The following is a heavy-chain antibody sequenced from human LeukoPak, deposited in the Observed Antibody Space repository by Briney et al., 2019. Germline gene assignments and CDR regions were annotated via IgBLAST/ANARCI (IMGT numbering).Heavy chain of an antibody. CDR1: GGSISRYH. V-gene: IGHV4-59*01. J-gene: IGHJ4*02. Sequence: SETLSLTCIVSGGSISRYHWSWIRQPPEKGLEWIGYIWYSGTTNYNPSLKSRVTMSVDTSKNHFSLRLSSVTAADTAIYYCVRTISDGSGDYWGQGILVTVSA. CDR2: IWYSGTT. CDR3: VRTISDGSGDY. D-gene: IGHD3-10*01.